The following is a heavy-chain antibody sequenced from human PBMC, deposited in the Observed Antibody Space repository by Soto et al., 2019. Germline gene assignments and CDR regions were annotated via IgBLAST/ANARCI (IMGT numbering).Heavy chain of an antibody. CDR3: AKGGTSSAPYFDS. V-gene: IGHV3-30*18. CDR2: ISYDGRNQ. J-gene: IGHJ4*02. D-gene: IGHD1-26*01. Sequence: QVQVVKSGGGVVQPGRSLRLSCAASGFTFTGYGMHWVRQAPGKGLEWVAVISYDGRNQYYADSVKGRFTVSKDNSKSTLYLQMNSLGVEDSAVYYCAKGGTSSAPYFDSWGQGTLVTVSS. CDR1: GFTFTGYG.